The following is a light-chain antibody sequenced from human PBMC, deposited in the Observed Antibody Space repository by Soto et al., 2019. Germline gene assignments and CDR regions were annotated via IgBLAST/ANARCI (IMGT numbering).Light chain of an antibody. V-gene: IGKV3-20*01. CDR2: GAS. Sequence: EIVMTQSPATLSVSPGERATLSCRASQSVSSDLAWYQQKPGQAPRLLIYGASSRATGIPDRFGASGSGTDFTLTISRLEPEDFAVYYCQQYGSSITFGQGTRLEIK. CDR3: QQYGSSIT. J-gene: IGKJ5*01. CDR1: QSVSSD.